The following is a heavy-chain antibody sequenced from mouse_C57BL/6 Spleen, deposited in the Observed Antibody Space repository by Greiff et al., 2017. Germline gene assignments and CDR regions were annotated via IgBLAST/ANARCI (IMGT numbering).Heavy chain of an antibody. CDR3: ARGATVVAKGFGD. D-gene: IGHD1-1*01. J-gene: IGHJ2*01. CDR2: IYPGSGST. V-gene: IGHV1-55*01. Sequence: QVQLQQPGAELVTPGASVKMSCKASGYTFTSYWITWVKQWPGQGLAWIGEIYPGSGSTNYNEKLKSKATLTVDTSSSTAYMQLRSLTPEDSTVYYVARGATVVAKGFGDWGQGPTLTVSS. CDR1: GYTFTSYW.